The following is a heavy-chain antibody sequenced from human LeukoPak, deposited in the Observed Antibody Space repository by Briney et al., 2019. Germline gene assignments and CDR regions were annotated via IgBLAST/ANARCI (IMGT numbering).Heavy chain of an antibody. D-gene: IGHD2-21*02. CDR1: GFTFSSYW. J-gene: IGHJ6*02. Sequence: GGSLRLSCAASGFTFSSYWMHWVRQAPGEALMWVSRIKSDGSSTTYADSVKGRFTISRDNAKNTLYLQMNSLRAEDTAVYYCSRDSLSSCGGDCYSGLDVWGQGTTVTVSS. CDR3: SRDSLSSCGGDCYSGLDV. CDR2: IKSDGSST. V-gene: IGHV3-74*01.